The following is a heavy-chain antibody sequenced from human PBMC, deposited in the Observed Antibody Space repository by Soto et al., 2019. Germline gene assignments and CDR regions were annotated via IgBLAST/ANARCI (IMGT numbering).Heavy chain of an antibody. D-gene: IGHD3-22*01. J-gene: IGHJ4*02. CDR1: GFTFSDHY. CDR2: TRNKANSYTT. V-gene: IGHV3-72*01. CDR3: ARAYYDQGDFDY. Sequence: EVQLVESGGGLVQPGGSLRLSCAASGFTFSDHYMDWVRQAPGKGLEWVGRTRNKANSYTTEYAASVKGRFTISRDDSKNSLYLQMNSLKTEDTAVYYCARAYYDQGDFDYWGQGTLVTVSS.